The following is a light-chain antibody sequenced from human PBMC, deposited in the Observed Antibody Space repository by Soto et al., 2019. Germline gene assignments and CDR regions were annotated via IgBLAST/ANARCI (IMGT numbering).Light chain of an antibody. V-gene: IGKV1-27*01. CDR3: QRYHSALLT. J-gene: IGKJ3*01. CDR1: QDIRNY. Sequence: DIQMTQSPSSLSASVGDRVTMTCRASQDIRNYVAWYQQKPGEVPKLLIYAASTLQSVVPARFSGGGFGTDFTLTSSSLRPEDVATYYCQRYHSALLTVGPGTKVDLK. CDR2: AAS.